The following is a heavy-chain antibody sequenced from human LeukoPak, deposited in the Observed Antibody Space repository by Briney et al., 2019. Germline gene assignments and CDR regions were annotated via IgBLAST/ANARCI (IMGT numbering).Heavy chain of an antibody. Sequence: GGSLRLSCAASGFTFSNFWMSWVRQAPGKGLEWVANIKQDGSEKYYVDSVKGRFTITRDNAKNSLYLQMSSLRGDDTALYYCASEDNTGSSAYWGQGTLVNV. CDR3: ASEDNTGSSAY. V-gene: IGHV3-7*01. CDR2: IKQDGSEK. D-gene: IGHD3-22*01. J-gene: IGHJ4*02. CDR1: GFTFSNFW.